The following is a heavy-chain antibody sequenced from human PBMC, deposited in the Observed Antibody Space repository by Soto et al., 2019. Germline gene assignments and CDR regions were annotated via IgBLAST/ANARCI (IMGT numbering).Heavy chain of an antibody. D-gene: IGHD5-18*01. CDR3: ATDSRQNVDTAMVQTYYYYYGMDV. Sequence: GASVKVSCKASGGTFSSYAISWVRQAPGQGLEWMGGIIPIFGTANYAQKFQGRVTITADESTSTAYMELSSLRSEDTAVYYCATDSRQNVDTAMVQTYYYYYGMDVWGQGTTVTVSS. CDR2: IIPIFGTA. V-gene: IGHV1-69*13. J-gene: IGHJ6*02. CDR1: GGTFSSYA.